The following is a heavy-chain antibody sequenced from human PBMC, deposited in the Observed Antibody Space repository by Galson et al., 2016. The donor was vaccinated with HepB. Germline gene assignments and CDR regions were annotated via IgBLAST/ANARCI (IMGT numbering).Heavy chain of an antibody. CDR3: ARDSPTTEVSFDL. CDR1: GGSISCYF. V-gene: IGHV4-59*01. CDR2: IYYGGST. J-gene: IGHJ3*01. D-gene: IGHD2/OR15-2a*01. Sequence: SETLSLTCTVSGGSISCYFWSWIRQPPGKGLDWIGYIYYGGSTNSNPSLKSRVTISLDTSKNQFSLKLTSVTAADTAVYYCARDSPTTEVSFDLWGQGTMVTVSS.